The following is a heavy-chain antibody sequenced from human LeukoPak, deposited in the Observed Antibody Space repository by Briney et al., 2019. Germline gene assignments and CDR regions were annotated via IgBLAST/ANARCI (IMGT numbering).Heavy chain of an antibody. CDR1: DFTFSSYG. J-gene: IGHJ4*02. D-gene: IGHD6-13*01. CDR3: ARGVAAAGTLDY. Sequence: GGSLRLSCAASDFTFSSYGMNWVRQAPGKGLEWVAVISYDGSNKYYADSVKGRFTISRDNSKNTLYLQMNSLRAEDTAVYYCARGVAAAGTLDYWGQGTLVTVSS. V-gene: IGHV3-30*03. CDR2: ISYDGSNK.